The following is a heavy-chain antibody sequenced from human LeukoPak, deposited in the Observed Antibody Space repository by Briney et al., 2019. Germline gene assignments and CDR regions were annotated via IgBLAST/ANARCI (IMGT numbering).Heavy chain of an antibody. V-gene: IGHV4-34*01. CDR2: INHSGST. Sequence: SETLSLTCAVYGGSFSGYYWSWIRQPPGKGLEWIGEINHSGSTNYNPSLKSRVTISVDTSKNQFSLKLSSVTAADTAVYYRARVANDGEYNWNYFSFFDYWGQGTLVTVSS. CDR1: GGSFSGYY. D-gene: IGHD1-7*01. J-gene: IGHJ4*02. CDR3: ARVANDGEYNWNYFSFFDY.